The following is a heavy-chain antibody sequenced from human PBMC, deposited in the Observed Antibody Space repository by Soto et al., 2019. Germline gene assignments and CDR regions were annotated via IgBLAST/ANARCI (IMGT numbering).Heavy chain of an antibody. CDR1: GFTFSSYS. V-gene: IGHV3-21*01. CDR2: ISSSSSYI. J-gene: IGHJ6*02. Sequence: PGGSLRLSCAASGFTFSSYSMNWVRQAPGKGLEWVSSISSSSSYIYYADSVKGRFTISRDNAKNSLYLQMNSLRAEDTAVHYCAGELYGYSNYQPPHYYYYGMDVWGQGTTVTVSS. D-gene: IGHD4-4*01. CDR3: AGELYGYSNYQPPHYYYYGMDV.